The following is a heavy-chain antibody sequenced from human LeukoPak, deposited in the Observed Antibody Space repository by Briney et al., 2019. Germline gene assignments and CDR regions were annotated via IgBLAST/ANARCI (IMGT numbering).Heavy chain of an antibody. D-gene: IGHD2-2*01. CDR3: ARGYCSGTSCFGAFDI. V-gene: IGHV3-11*04. J-gene: IGHJ3*02. CDR2: IGSSGTTI. CDR1: GFTFSDYY. Sequence: EGSLRLSCAASGFTFSDYYMSWIRQAPGKGLEWVSYIGSSGTTIYYADSVKGRFTISRDNAKNSLYLQMNSLRAEDTAVYHCARGYCSGTSCFGAFDIWGQGTMVPVSS.